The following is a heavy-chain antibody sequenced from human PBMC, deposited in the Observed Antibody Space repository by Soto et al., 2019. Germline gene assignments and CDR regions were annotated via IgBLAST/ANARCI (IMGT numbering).Heavy chain of an antibody. CDR3: TTGSVEGV. V-gene: IGHV3-15*07. D-gene: IGHD3-10*01. Sequence: QLVESGGGLVRPGGSLRLSCSASGFSISSAWMNWVRPAPGKELEWVGRTKTKIEGETRNYAAPVNGRFAVSRDDSKNMLYLQMNSLKADDTALYYCTTGSVEGVWGQGTTVTVSS. CDR2: TKTKIEGETR. J-gene: IGHJ6*02. CDR1: GFSISSAW.